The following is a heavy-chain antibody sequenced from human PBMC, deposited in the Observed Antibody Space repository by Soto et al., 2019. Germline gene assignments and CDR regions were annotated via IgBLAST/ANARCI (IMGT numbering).Heavy chain of an antibody. CDR2: IRHNGDT. V-gene: IGHV4-34*01. D-gene: IGHD4-17*01. CDR3: AGGPDYGDYDA. CDR1: GGSFTDYK. Sequence: SETLSLTCVVSGGSFTDYKWTWIRQSPEKGLEWIGEIRHNGDTDSKPSLRSRLTMSLDTSKNQFSLHLSSVTLADTAVYFCAGGPDYGDYDAWGQGTLVTVSS. J-gene: IGHJ5*02.